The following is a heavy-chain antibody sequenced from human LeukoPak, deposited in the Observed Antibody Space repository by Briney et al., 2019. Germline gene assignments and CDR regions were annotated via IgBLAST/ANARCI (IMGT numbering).Heavy chain of an antibody. J-gene: IGHJ4*02. V-gene: IGHV4-30-4*01. Sequence: PSQTLSLTCTVSGVSISSGIYYWSWIRPPPGKGLEWIGYIYYSGSTYYNPSLKRRVTISVDTSKNQFSLKLSSVTAADTAVYYCARGDTAMVTPVLDYWGQGTLVTVSS. CDR2: IYYSGST. CDR1: GVSISSGIYY. CDR3: ARGDTAMVTPVLDY. D-gene: IGHD5-18*01.